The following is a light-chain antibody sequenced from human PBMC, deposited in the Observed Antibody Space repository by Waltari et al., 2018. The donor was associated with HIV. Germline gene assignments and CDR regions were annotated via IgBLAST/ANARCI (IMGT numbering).Light chain of an antibody. Sequence: QSALTQPASVSGSPGQSITISCPGTRSDVGGYNYVSWYQQHPGKAPKLMIYEVSNRPSGVPTRFSGSKSGNTASLTISGLQAEDEADYYCSSYTSSSTYVFGTGTKVTVL. J-gene: IGLJ1*01. V-gene: IGLV2-14*01. CDR1: RSDVGGYNY. CDR3: SSYTSSSTYV. CDR2: EVS.